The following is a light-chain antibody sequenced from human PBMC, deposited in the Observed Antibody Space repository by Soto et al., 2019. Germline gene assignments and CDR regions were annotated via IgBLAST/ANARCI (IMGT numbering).Light chain of an antibody. J-gene: IGLJ1*01. CDR1: SSDVGAYNF. V-gene: IGLV2-14*03. Sequence: QSALTQPASVSGSPGQSITISCTGTSSDVGAYNFVSWYQQHPGKVPKLMIFDVSSRPSGVSDRFSGSKSGNTASLTISGLQAEDEGDSYCRSYTSSSTHVFGSGTKLTVL. CDR2: DVS. CDR3: RSYTSSSTHV.